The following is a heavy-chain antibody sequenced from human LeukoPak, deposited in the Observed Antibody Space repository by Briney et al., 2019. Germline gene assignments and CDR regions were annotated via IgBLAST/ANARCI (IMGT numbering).Heavy chain of an antibody. CDR1: GYSISSGYY. Sequence: SETLSLTFTVSGYSISSGYYWGWIRQPPGKGLEWIGSIYHSGSTYYNPSLKSRVTISVDTSKNQFSLKLSSVTAADTAVYYCARVIAVAGTAAYYFDYWGQGTLVTVSS. CDR3: ARVIAVAGTAAYYFDY. CDR2: IYHSGST. J-gene: IGHJ4*02. V-gene: IGHV4-38-2*02. D-gene: IGHD6-19*01.